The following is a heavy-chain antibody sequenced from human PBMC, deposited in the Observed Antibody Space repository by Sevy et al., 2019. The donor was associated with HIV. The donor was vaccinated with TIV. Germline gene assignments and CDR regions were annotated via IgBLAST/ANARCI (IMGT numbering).Heavy chain of an antibody. D-gene: IGHD6-13*01. CDR3: AKERGSSSWYYPGGYYYYYGMDV. J-gene: IGHJ6*02. CDR1: GFTFSSYG. V-gene: IGHV3-30*18. Sequence: GGSLRLSCAASGFTFSSYGMHRVRQAPGKGLEWVAVISYDGSNKYYADSVKGRFTISRDNSKNTLYLQMNSLRAEDTAVYYCAKERGSSSWYYPGGYYYYYGMDVWGQGTTVTVSS. CDR2: ISYDGSNK.